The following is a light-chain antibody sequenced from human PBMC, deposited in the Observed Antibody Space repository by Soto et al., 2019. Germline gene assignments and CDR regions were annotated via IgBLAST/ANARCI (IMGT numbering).Light chain of an antibody. CDR2: DAT. V-gene: IGKV3-20*01. CDR1: QGLYTK. J-gene: IGKJ2*01. Sequence: IEMPQSPGTLSLSPGDGAGLSSRAQQGLYTKLAWYQNKSAQAPRLVVYDATSRATGIPHRSSGSGLRTDFSLTISRLEPEDFAVYYCQQYAGSLYTFAQGTKVDIK. CDR3: QQYAGSLYT.